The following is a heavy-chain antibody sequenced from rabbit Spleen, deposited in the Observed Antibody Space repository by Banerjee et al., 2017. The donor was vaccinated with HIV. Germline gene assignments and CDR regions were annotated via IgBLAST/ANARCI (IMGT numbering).Heavy chain of an antibody. CDR3: ARDAGTSFSSYGMDL. V-gene: IGHV1S45*01. CDR2: IYAGSSGAT. D-gene: IGHD8-1*01. Sequence: EQLEESGGGLVKPEGSLTLTCKASGVSLNSGADMCWVRQAPGKGLEWIASIYAGSSGATYSATWAKGRFTISKTSSTTVTLQMTSLTVADTATYFCARDAGTSFSSYGMDLWGPGTLVTVS. CDR1: GVSLNSGAD. J-gene: IGHJ6*01.